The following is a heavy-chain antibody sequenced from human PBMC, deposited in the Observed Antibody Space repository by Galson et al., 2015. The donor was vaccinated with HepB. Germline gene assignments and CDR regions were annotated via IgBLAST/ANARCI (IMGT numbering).Heavy chain of an antibody. D-gene: IGHD1-7*01. CDR1: GYSFTSYW. Sequence: QSGAEVKKPGESLKISCKGSGYSFTSYWIGWVRQMPGKGLEWMGIIYPSDSDTRYSPSFQGQVTISADKSISTAYLQWSSLKASDTAMYCCARQGPGNILELGMDYWGQGTLVTVSS. V-gene: IGHV5-51*01. CDR2: IYPSDSDT. CDR3: ARQGPGNILELGMDY. J-gene: IGHJ4*02.